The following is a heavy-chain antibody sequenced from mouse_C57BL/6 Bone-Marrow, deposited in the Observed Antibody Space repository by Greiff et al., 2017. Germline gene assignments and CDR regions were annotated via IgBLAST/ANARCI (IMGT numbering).Heavy chain of an antibody. J-gene: IGHJ3*01. CDR3: ARQLRGWFAY. CDR2: IYPGSGST. CDR1: GYTFTSYW. D-gene: IGHD3-2*02. Sequence: QVQLQQPGAELVKPGASVKMSCKASGYTFTSYWITWVKQRPGQGLEWIGDIYPGSGSTNYNEKLKSKATLTVDASSSTAYMQLSSLTSEDSAVYYCARQLRGWFAYWGQGTLVTVSA. V-gene: IGHV1-55*01.